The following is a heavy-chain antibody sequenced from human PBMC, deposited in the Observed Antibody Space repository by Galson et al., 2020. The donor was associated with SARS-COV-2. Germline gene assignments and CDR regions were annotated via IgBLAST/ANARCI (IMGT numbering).Heavy chain of an antibody. Sequence: SLKISCAASGFTFSDHYMDWVRQAPGKGLEWVGRTRNKANSYTTEYAASVKGRFTISRDDSKNSLYLQMNSLKTEDTAVYYCASSVAGGNYYYYGMDVWGQGTTVTVSS. CDR3: ASSVAGGNYYYYGMDV. CDR1: GFTFSDHY. J-gene: IGHJ6*02. V-gene: IGHV3-72*01. CDR2: TRNKANSYTT. D-gene: IGHD6-19*01.